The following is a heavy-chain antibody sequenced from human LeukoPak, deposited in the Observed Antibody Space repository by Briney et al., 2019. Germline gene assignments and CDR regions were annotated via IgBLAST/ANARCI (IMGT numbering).Heavy chain of an antibody. CDR1: GDSVNSGAYY. V-gene: IGHV4-39*01. CDR2: IYYSWDT. Sequence: PSETLSLTCTVSGDSVNSGAYYWGWIRQPPGKGLEWIGSIYYSWDTYYNPSLKSRVTISVDTSKNQFSLKLSSVTAADTAVYYCATTSYYYDSPDYWGQGTLVTVSS. D-gene: IGHD3-22*01. CDR3: ATTSYYYDSPDY. J-gene: IGHJ4*02.